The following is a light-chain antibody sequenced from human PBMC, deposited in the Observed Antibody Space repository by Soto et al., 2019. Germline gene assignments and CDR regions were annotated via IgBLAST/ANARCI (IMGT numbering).Light chain of an antibody. CDR2: GAS. J-gene: IGKJ5*01. V-gene: IGKV3-20*01. CDR3: QQYGSSAPIT. CDR1: QSLSSSF. Sequence: DIVLTQSPGTLSLSPGQRATLSCRASQSLSSSFLAWYQQKPGQAPRLLIYGASSRAAGVPDRFSGSGSETDFTLTISRLEPEDFALYYCQQYGSSAPITFGQGTRLEIK.